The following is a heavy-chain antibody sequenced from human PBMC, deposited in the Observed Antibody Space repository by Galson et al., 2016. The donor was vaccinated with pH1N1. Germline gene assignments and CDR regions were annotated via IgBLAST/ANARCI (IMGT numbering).Heavy chain of an antibody. Sequence: TLSLTCTVSGGSISSGGYYWSWIRQHPGKGLEWIGYSYYSGSTYYNPSLESRITISVDTSKNQFSLKLSSVPAADTAVYYCARARRSTVTNNYFDYWGQGTLVTVSS. V-gene: IGHV4-31*03. CDR2: SYYSGST. CDR1: GGSISSGGYY. D-gene: IGHD4-17*01. J-gene: IGHJ4*02. CDR3: ARARRSTVTNNYFDY.